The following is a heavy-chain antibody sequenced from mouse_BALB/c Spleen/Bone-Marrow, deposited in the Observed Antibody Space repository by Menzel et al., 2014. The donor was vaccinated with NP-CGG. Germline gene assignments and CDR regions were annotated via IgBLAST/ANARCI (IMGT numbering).Heavy chain of an antibody. CDR1: GYSFTGYY. V-gene: IGHV1S34*01. D-gene: IGHD1-1*01. CDR3: ATGSSYWYFDV. Sequence: LVKTGASVKISCKASGYSFTGYYMHWVKQSHGKSLEWIGYISCYNGATSYNQKFKGKATFTVGTSSSTAYMQFNSLTSEDSAVYYCATGSSYWYFDVWGAGTTVTVSS. J-gene: IGHJ1*01. CDR2: ISCYNGAT.